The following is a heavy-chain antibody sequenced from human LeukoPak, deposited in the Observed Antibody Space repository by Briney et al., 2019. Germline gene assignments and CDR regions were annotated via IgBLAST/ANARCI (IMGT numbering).Heavy chain of an antibody. Sequence: GGSLRLSCAASGFTFSSYAMSWVRQAPGKGLEWVSTTSGSGGNTYYADSVKGRFTISRDNSKNTLYLQMNSLRAEDTAVYYCAKVSVVGATTGYSDSWGQGILVTVSS. CDR2: TSGSGGNT. J-gene: IGHJ4*02. CDR3: AKVSVVGATTGYSDS. CDR1: GFTFSSYA. V-gene: IGHV3-23*01. D-gene: IGHD1-26*01.